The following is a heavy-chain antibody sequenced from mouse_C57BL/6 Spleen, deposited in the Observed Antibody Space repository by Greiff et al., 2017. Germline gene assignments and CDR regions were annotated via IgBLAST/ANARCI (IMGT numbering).Heavy chain of an antibody. CDR3: ARPFTTVVATNVDV. J-gene: IGHJ1*03. CDR2: ISGGGGNT. V-gene: IGHV5-9*01. CDR1: GFTFSSYT. D-gene: IGHD1-1*01. Sequence: EVHLVESGGGLVKPGGSLKLSCAASGFTFSSYTMSWVRQTPEKRLEWVATISGGGGNTYYPDSVKGRFTISRDNAKNTLYLQMSSLRSEDTALYYCARPFTTVVATNVDVWGTGTTVTVSS.